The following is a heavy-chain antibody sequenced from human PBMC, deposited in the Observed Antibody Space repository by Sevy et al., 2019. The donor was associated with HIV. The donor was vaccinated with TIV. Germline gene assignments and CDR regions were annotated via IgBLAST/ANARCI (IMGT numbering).Heavy chain of an antibody. CDR2: ISLGCGEI. CDR1: GFTFSKYS. V-gene: IGHV3-23*01. CDR3: EGEGCTKSHDY. J-gene: IGHJ4*02. D-gene: IGHD2-8*01. Sequence: GGSLRLSCAASGFTFSKYSMSWVRQPPGKGLEWVSTISLGCGEINYADSVKGRFTISRDNSKSSVYLQMNNLRHEDTDVYYCEGEGCTKSHDYWGQGTLVTVSS.